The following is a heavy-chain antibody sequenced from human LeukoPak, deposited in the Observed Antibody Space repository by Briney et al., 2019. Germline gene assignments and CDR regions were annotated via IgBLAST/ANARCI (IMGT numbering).Heavy chain of an antibody. J-gene: IGHJ6*02. CDR3: ARDSTIFGVGISHYNGLDV. D-gene: IGHD3-3*01. V-gene: IGHV3-30-3*01. CDR1: GFIFSNYA. Sequence: PGGSLRLSCAASGFIFSNYALHWVRQAPGKGLEWVAVTSYDGSSKYYADSVKGRFTISRDNSKKRLYLQMNSLKTEDTALYYCARDSTIFGVGISHYNGLDVWGQGTTVTVSS. CDR2: TSYDGSSK.